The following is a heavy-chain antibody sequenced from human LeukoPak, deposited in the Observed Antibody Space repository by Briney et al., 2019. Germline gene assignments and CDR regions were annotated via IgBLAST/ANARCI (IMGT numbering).Heavy chain of an antibody. J-gene: IGHJ4*02. CDR1: GFTFSSYA. CDR2: ISYDGSNK. CDR3: AKVGYSSGWYWYFDY. Sequence: PGGSLRLSCAASGFTFSSYAMSWVRQAPGKGLEWVALISYDGSNKYYADSVKGRFTISRDNSKNTLYLQMNSLRAEDTAVYSCAKVGYSSGWYWYFDYWDQGTLVTVSS. V-gene: IGHV3-30*18. D-gene: IGHD6-19*01.